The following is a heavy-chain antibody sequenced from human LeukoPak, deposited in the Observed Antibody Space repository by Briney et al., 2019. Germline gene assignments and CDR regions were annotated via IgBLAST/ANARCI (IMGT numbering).Heavy chain of an antibody. Sequence: GGSLRLSCAASGFTFSSYGMHWVRQAPGKGLEWVAVISYDGSNKYYADSVKGRFTISRDNSKNTLYLQMNSLRAEDTAVYYCARATYYYDSSGGVDYWGQGTLVTVSS. D-gene: IGHD3-22*01. CDR2: ISYDGSNK. V-gene: IGHV3-30*03. CDR3: ARATYYYDSSGGVDY. J-gene: IGHJ4*02. CDR1: GFTFSSYG.